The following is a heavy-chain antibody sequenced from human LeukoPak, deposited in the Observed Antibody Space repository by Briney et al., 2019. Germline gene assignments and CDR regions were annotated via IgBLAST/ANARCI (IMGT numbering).Heavy chain of an antibody. D-gene: IGHD6-13*01. CDR3: ARGQQQLLLFGY. V-gene: IGHV1-2*02. CDR2: INPNSGGT. J-gene: IGHJ4*02. CDR1: GYTFTGYY. Sequence: ASVKVSCKASGYTFTGYYMHWVRQAPGQGLESMGWINPNSGGTNYAQKFQARVTMTRDTSITTAYMELSRLRSDGTAVYYCARGQQQLLLFGYWGQGTLVTVSS.